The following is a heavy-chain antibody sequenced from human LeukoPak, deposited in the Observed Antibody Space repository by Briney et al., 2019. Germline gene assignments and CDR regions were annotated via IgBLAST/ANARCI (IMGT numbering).Heavy chain of an antibody. Sequence: PSVTLSLTCAVSGGSISSSNWWSWVRQPPGTGLEWIGRIFHTGTTDYKTSLKGRVTISVDTSKNQFSLKLSSVTAADTAVYYGASVYYYDSSGYYYDYFQHWGQGTLVTVSS. J-gene: IGHJ1*01. CDR1: GGSISSSNW. D-gene: IGHD3-22*01. V-gene: IGHV4-4*02. CDR3: ASVYYYDSSGYYYDYFQH. CDR2: IFHTGTT.